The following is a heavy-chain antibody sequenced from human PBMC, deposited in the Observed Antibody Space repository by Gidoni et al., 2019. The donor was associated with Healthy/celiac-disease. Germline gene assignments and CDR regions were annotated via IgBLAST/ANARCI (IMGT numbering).Heavy chain of an antibody. CDR1: GFSVRRNY. CDR2: IYSGGST. CDR3: AGTSTVTISGTPHYGMDV. Sequence: EVQLVESGGGLVQPGGSLRLSCAASGFSVRRNYMSWVRQAPGKGLEWVSVIYSGGSTYYADSVKGRFTISRDNSKNTLYLQMNSLRAEDTAVYYCAGTSTVTISGTPHYGMDVWGQGTTVTVSS. J-gene: IGHJ6*02. V-gene: IGHV3-66*02. D-gene: IGHD4-17*01.